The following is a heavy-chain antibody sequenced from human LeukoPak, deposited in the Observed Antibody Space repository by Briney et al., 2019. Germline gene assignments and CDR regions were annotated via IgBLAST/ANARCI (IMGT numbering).Heavy chain of an antibody. CDR3: ARLDTYYYDNKYYFDY. D-gene: IGHD3-22*01. Sequence: SETLSLTCTVSGGSISSYYWSWIRQPPGKGLEWIGYIYYSGSTNYNPSLKSRVTISVDTSKNQFSLKLSSVTAADTAVYYCARLDTYYYDNKYYFDYWGQGTLVTVSS. J-gene: IGHJ4*02. V-gene: IGHV4-59*08. CDR2: IYYSGST. CDR1: GGSISSYY.